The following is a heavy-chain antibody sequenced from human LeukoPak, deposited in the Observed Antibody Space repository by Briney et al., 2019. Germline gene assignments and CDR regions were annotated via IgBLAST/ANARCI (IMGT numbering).Heavy chain of an antibody. D-gene: IGHD6-13*01. J-gene: IGHJ6*03. CDR3: AGADIAAAGSYYYYYYYMDV. CDR2: IYTSGST. V-gene: IGHV4-61*02. Sequence: PSETLSLTCTVSGGSISSGSYYWSWIRQPAGKGLEWIGRIYTSGSTNYNPSLKSRVTISVDTSKNQFSLKLSSVTAADTAVYYCAGADIAAAGSYYYYYYYMDVWGKGTTVTVSS. CDR1: GGSISSGSYY.